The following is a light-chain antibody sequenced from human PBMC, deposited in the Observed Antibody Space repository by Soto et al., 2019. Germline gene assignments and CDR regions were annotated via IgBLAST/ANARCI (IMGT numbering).Light chain of an antibody. CDR2: GAS. CDR3: NT. V-gene: IGKV3-20*01. J-gene: IGKJ4*02. CDR1: QSVSSGY. Sequence: WTQYPDKISLSPGERATLSCRASQSVSSGYLAWYQQKPGQAPRLIIYGASTRATGVPDRFSGSGSGTDFTLTISLLVQEDYGMRDCNTF.